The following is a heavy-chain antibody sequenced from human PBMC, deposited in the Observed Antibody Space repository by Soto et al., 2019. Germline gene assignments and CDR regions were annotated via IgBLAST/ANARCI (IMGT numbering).Heavy chain of an antibody. D-gene: IGHD6-13*01. CDR3: AHRSSSSWLHDIQAPPPFADWFDP. J-gene: IGHJ5*02. V-gene: IGHV2-5*01. CDR1: GFSLSTSGVG. Sequence: QITLKESGPTLVKPTQTLTLTCTFSGFSLSTSGVGVGWIRQPPGKALEWLALIYWNDDKLYSPSLKSRLTITKDTPKNQVALTMNNMHPVDTATYYSAHRSSSSWLHDIQAPPPFADWFDPWGQGTLVTVSS. CDR2: IYWNDDK.